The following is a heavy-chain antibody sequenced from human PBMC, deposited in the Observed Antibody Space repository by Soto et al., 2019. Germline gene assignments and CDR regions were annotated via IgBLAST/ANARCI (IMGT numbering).Heavy chain of an antibody. J-gene: IGHJ3*02. CDR2: IYHSGST. V-gene: IGHV4-39*07. Sequence: TSETLSLTCTVSGGSISSSSYYWGWIRQPPGKGLEWIGYIYHSGSTYYNPSLKSRVTISVDRSKNQFSLKLSSVTAADTAVYYCARAFRAVGYYYDSSGYSDHDALDIWGQGTMVTVSS. CDR1: GGSISSSSYY. D-gene: IGHD3-22*01. CDR3: ARAFRAVGYYYDSSGYSDHDALDI.